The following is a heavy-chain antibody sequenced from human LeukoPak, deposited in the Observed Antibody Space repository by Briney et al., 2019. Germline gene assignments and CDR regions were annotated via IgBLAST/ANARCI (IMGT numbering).Heavy chain of an antibody. CDR2: INPNSGGT. V-gene: IGHV1-2*04. CDR3: ARSPPFDAFDI. J-gene: IGHJ3*02. Sequence: GASVKVSCKASGYTFTGYYMHWVRQAPGQGLEWMGWINPNSGGTNYAQKFQGWVTKTRDTSISTAYMELSRLRSDDTAVYYCARSPPFDAFDIWGQGTMVTVSS. CDR1: GYTFTGYY.